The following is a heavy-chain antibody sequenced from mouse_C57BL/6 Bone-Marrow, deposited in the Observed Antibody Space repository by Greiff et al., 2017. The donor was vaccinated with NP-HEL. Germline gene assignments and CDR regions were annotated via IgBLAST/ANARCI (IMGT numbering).Heavy chain of an antibody. CDR1: GFTFSDYY. J-gene: IGHJ4*01. Sequence: EVQRVESGGGLVQPGGSLKLSCAASGFTFSDYYMYWVRQTPEQRLEWVAYISNGGGSTYYPDTVKGRFTISRDNAKNTLYLQMSRLKSEDTAMYYCARQGSNSSGYYAMDYWGQGTSVTVSS. D-gene: IGHD2-5*01. V-gene: IGHV5-12*01. CDR2: ISNGGGST. CDR3: ARQGSNSSGYYAMDY.